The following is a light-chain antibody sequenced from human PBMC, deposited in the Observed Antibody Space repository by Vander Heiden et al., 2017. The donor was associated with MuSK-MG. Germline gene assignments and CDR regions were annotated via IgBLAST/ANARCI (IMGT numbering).Light chain of an antibody. V-gene: IGKV1-5*03. CDR3: QQYEAYPLT. CDR1: QSINNW. CDR2: KAS. Sequence: DIQMTPSPPTLPASVGDRVTITCRASQSINNWLAWFQQKPGNAPRLLISKASNLESGVPSRFSGSSFGTEFTLTISSLQPDDFATYHCQQYEAYPLTFGGGTKLKI. J-gene: IGKJ4*01.